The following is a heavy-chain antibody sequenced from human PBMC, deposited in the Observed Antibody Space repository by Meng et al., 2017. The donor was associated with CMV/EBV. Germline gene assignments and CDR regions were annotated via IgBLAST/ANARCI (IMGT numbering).Heavy chain of an antibody. J-gene: IGHJ5*02. V-gene: IGHV4-4*07. Sequence: QVRLQESGPGLVKPSETLAPTCTVSCGSIISYSWSWIRQHAGKGLEWIGRIYTSGSTNYNPSLKSRVTMSVDTSKNQFSLKLSSVTAADTAVYYCARSMVVAGDWFDPWGQGTLVTVSS. CDR2: IYTSGST. CDR1: CGSIISYS. CDR3: ARSMVVAGDWFDP. D-gene: IGHD2-15*01.